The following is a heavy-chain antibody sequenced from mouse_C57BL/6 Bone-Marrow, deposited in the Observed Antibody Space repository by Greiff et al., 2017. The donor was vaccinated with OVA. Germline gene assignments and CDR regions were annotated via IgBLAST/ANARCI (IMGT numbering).Heavy chain of an antibody. CDR1: GFNIKNTY. J-gene: IGHJ4*01. CDR3: ARGNFGSSFYAMDY. D-gene: IGHD1-1*01. V-gene: IGHV14-3*01. Sequence: EVKLQESVAELVRPGASVKLSCTASGFNIKNTYMHWVKQRPEQGLEWIGRIDPANDNTKYAPKFQGKATMTADTSSNTAYLQLSSLSSEDTAVYGCARGNFGSSFYAMDYWGQGTSVTVSS. CDR2: IDPANDNT.